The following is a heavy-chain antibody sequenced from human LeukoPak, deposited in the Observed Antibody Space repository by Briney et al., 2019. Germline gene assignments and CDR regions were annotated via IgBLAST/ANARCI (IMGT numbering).Heavy chain of an antibody. CDR2: INPNSGGT. Sequence: ASVKVSCKASGYTFTGYYMHWVRQAPGQGLEWMGWINPNSGGTNYAQKFQGRVTMTRDTSISTAYMELGRLRSDDTAVYYCANQNDDFWSGHRGFDPWGQGTLVTVSS. CDR3: ANQNDDFWSGHRGFDP. J-gene: IGHJ5*02. D-gene: IGHD3-3*01. V-gene: IGHV1-2*02. CDR1: GYTFTGYY.